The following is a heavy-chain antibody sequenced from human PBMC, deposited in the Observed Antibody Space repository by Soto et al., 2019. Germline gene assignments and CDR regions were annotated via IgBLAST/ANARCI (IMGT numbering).Heavy chain of an antibody. Sequence: NPSETLSLTCHVSGCSISGADYYWSWIRQHPGKGLEWIGYIFYSGTSYYNYNSSLKSRLFMSLDPSKNNFYLKLTSVTAADTAVYYCARTRGASFFDFWGPGTLVTVSS. CDR2: IFYSGTS. D-gene: IGHD1-26*01. CDR3: ARTRGASFFDF. CDR1: GCSISGADYY. J-gene: IGHJ4*02. V-gene: IGHV4-31*03.